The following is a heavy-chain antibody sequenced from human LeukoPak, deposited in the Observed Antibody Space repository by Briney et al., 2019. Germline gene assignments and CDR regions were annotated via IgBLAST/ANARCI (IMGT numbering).Heavy chain of an antibody. J-gene: IGHJ2*01. CDR2: IRYDGSDK. Sequence: PGGSLRLSCAASGFSFSNFDMNWVRQAPGKGLEWVSFIRYDGSDKYYADSVKGRFTISRDISKNTLYLQMNSLTTDDTAVYYCAKGRPGDLWGRGTLVTVSS. CDR1: GFSFSNFD. CDR3: AKGRPGDL. D-gene: IGHD3-10*01. V-gene: IGHV3-30*02.